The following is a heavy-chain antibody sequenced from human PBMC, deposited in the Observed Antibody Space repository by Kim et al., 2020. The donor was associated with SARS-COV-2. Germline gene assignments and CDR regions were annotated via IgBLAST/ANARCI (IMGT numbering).Heavy chain of an antibody. D-gene: IGHD3-10*01. Sequence: SETLSLTCTVSDGSIISSSYSWGWIRQPPGKGLEWIGNIFYSGNTYYNPSLKSRVTISVDTSKNQFSLKLTSVTAADTAVYYCARHLVEGVIASWGQGTLVTVSS. CDR3: ARHLVEGVIAS. J-gene: IGHJ5*01. CDR1: DGSIISSSYS. CDR2: IFYSGNT. V-gene: IGHV4-39*01.